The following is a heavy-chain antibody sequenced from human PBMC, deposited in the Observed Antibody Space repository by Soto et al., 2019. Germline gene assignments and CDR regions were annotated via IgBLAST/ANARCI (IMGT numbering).Heavy chain of an antibody. J-gene: IGHJ4*02. CDR3: AREGRNCSGGSCYLLWDY. CDR1: GDSVSSNSAA. V-gene: IGHV6-1*01. Sequence: PSQTLSLTCAVSGDSVSSNSAAWNWIRQSPSRGLEWLGRTYYRSKWYNDYAVSVKSRITINPDTSKNQFSLQLNSVTPEDTAVYYCAREGRNCSGGSCYLLWDYWGQGTLVTVSS. D-gene: IGHD2-15*01. CDR2: TYYRSKWYN.